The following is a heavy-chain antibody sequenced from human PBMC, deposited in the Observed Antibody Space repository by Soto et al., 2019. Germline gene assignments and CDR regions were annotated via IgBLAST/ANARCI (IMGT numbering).Heavy chain of an antibody. Sequence: EVQLVESGGGLVQTGGSLRLSCAASGFTFSRDWMHWVRQAPGKGLVWVSHLNRDGRSTRYADSVNGRFTIPRDNARNTLFLQMNSLRAEDTAVYYCARGLKWGLFDYWGQGSLVTVSS. CDR2: LNRDGRST. CDR1: GFTFSRDW. CDR3: ARGLKWGLFDY. J-gene: IGHJ4*02. V-gene: IGHV3-74*01. D-gene: IGHD4-4*01.